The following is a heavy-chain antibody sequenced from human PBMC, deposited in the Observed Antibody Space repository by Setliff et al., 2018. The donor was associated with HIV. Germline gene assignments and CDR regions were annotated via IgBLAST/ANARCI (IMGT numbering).Heavy chain of an antibody. J-gene: IGHJ6*02. Sequence: SETLSLTCTVSGGSISSSSYYWGWIRQPPGRGLEWIGSIYYSGSTYYNPSLKSRVTISVDTSKNQFSLKLSSVTAADTAVYYCARDPSQGYCSGGSCYGYYYYGMDVWGQGTTVTVSS. V-gene: IGHV4-39*07. D-gene: IGHD2-15*01. CDR1: GGSISSSSYY. CDR2: IYYSGST. CDR3: ARDPSQGYCSGGSCYGYYYYGMDV.